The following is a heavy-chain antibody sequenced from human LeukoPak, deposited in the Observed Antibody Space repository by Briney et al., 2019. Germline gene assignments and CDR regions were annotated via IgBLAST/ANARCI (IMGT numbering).Heavy chain of an antibody. D-gene: IGHD5-12*01. CDR1: GGSISSYY. V-gene: IGHV4-59*01. CDR2: IYYSGST. J-gene: IGHJ6*02. CDR3: ARDGPRNRVIGYGSRERYYYHHGMDV. Sequence: SETLSLTCTVSGGSISSYYWSWIRQPPGKGLEWIGYIYYSGSTNYNPSLKSRVTISVDTSKNQFSLKLSSVTAADTAVYYCARDGPRNRVIGYGSRERYYYHHGMDVWGQGTTVTVSS.